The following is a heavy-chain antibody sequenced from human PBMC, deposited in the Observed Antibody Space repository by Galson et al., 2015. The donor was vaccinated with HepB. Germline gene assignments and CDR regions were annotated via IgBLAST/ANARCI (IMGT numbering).Heavy chain of an antibody. CDR2: ISAYNGNT. J-gene: IGHJ6*03. CDR3: ARSIVVPAAMKFGYYYYYMDV. CDR1: GYTFTSYG. D-gene: IGHD2-2*01. V-gene: IGHV1-18*01. Sequence: SVKVSCKASGYTFTSYGISWVRQAPGQGLEWMGWISAYNGNTNYAQKLQGRVTMTTDTSTSTAYMKLRSLRSDDTAVYYCARSIVVPAAMKFGYYYYYMDVWGKGTTVTVSS.